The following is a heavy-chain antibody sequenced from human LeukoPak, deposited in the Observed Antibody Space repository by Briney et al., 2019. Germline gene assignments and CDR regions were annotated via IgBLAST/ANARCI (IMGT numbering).Heavy chain of an antibody. CDR1: GFTFSTYG. J-gene: IGHJ4*02. CDR3: AKDGAWLRFDD. D-gene: IGHD5-12*01. CDR2: IRYVGINK. V-gene: IGHV3-30*02. Sequence: PGGSLRLSCAASGFTFSTYGMHWVRQAPGKGLEWVSFIRYVGINKYYADSVKGRFTISRDDSKNTLYLQMNNLRAEDTAVYYCAKDGAWLRFDDWGQGILVTVSS.